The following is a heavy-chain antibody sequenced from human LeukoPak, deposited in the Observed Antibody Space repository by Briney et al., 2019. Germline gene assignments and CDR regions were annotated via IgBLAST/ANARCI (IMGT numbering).Heavy chain of an antibody. CDR2: IFHSGST. CDR3: ARVSPSGSGYYFYGFDF. D-gene: IGHD3-22*01. V-gene: IGHV4-59*01. J-gene: IGHJ3*01. Sequence: SETLSLTCTVSGGSMSSYYWSWIRQPPGKGLEWIGYIFHSGSTSYNPSLKSRVAMSVDMSKNQFSVKLHSVTAADTALYYCARVSPSGSGYYFYGFDFWGQGTTVTVSS. CDR1: GGSMSSYY.